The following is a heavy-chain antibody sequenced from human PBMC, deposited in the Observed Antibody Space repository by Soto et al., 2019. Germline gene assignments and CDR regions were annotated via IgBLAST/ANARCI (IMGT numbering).Heavy chain of an antibody. V-gene: IGHV1-69*01. D-gene: IGHD6-13*01. J-gene: IGHJ4*01. CDR3: VIDSGAKLSSS. CDR1: GGTCSSYR. Sequence: QVQLVPSCAEVNKTGSSVNVSCQASGGTCSSYRINWVRQAHGQGLEWVGGIVPIYRTADYAQDFQGRVTITADESARTSYIELRRLKSQDTAVDYLVIDSGAKLSSSRGHGNLVTVSS. CDR2: IVPIYRTA.